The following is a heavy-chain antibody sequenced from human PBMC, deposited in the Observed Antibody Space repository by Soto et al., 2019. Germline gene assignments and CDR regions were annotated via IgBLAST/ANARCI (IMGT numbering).Heavy chain of an antibody. J-gene: IGHJ6*02. CDR3: ASITMVRGVFIPYHYGMAF. CDR1: GGTFSSYT. CDR2: IIPILGIA. V-gene: IGHV1-69*02. D-gene: IGHD3-10*01. Sequence: GASVKVSCKASGGTFSSYTISWVRQAPGQGLDWMGRIIPILGIANYAQKFQGRVTITADKSTSTAYMELSSLRSEDTAVYYCASITMVRGVFIPYHYGMAFWAQGTTVTVSS.